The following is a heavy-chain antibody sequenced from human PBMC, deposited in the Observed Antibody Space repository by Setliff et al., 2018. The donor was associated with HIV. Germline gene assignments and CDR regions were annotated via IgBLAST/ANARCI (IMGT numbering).Heavy chain of an antibody. V-gene: IGHV4-61*02. CDR2: IYSTGST. CDR1: GDSISSGNYY. CDR3: ARHDADGGGPFFQH. D-gene: IGHD3-16*01. J-gene: IGHJ1*01. Sequence: PSETLSLTCTFSGDSISSGNYYWSWIRQPAGKGLEWIGRIYSTGSTNYNPSLKSRVTISLDTSKNQFSLKLTSVTAADTAVYYCARHDADGGGPFFQHWGQGTPVTVSS.